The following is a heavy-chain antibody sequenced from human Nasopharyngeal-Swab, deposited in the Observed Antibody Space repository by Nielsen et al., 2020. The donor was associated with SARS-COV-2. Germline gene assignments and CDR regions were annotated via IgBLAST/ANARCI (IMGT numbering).Heavy chain of an antibody. Sequence: SETLSLTCSVSGGSVSSGSYYWSWIRQPPGKGLEWIGYIHHSGSPSYSPSLKSRVTMSVDTSKNQFSLKLISVTAADAAVYYCARGYYNFWNGYYHYYMDVWGKGATVTASS. CDR3: ARGYYNFWNGYYHYYMDV. CDR2: IHHSGSP. CDR1: GGSVSSGSYY. J-gene: IGHJ6*03. V-gene: IGHV4-61*01. D-gene: IGHD1-1*01.